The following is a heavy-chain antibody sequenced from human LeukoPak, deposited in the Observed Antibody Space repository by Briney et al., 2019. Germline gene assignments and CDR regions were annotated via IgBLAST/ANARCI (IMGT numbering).Heavy chain of an antibody. Sequence: SETLSLTCAVYGGSFSGYYWSWIRQPPGKGLEWIGEVNHSGSTNYNPSLKSRVTISLDMSRNQFSLRLSSVTAADTAVYYCAILCYGVYGGNSVDFRGQGTLVTVSS. V-gene: IGHV4-34*01. CDR3: AILCYGVYGGNSVDF. CDR1: GGSFSGYY. J-gene: IGHJ4*02. CDR2: VNHSGST. D-gene: IGHD4-23*01.